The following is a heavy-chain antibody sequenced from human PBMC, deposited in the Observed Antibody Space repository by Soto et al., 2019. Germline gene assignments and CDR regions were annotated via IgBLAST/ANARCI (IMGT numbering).Heavy chain of an antibody. V-gene: IGHV1-2*02. J-gene: IGHJ6*02. CDR3: ARDLWFGESYYNYYGMDV. CDR1: GYTFTGYY. D-gene: IGHD3-10*01. CDR2: INPNSGGT. Sequence: ASVKVSCKASGYTFTGYYMHWVRQAPGQGLEWMGWINPNSGGTNYAQKFQGRVTMTRDTSISTAYMELSRLRSDDTAVYYCARDLWFGESYYNYYGMDVWGQGTTVTVSS.